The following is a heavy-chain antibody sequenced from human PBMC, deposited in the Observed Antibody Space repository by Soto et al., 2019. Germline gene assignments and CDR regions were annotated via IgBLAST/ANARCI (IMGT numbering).Heavy chain of an antibody. CDR3: GRALGYASGAAY. Sequence: EVQLEESGGGLVQPGGSLRLSCAASGFTLSMYWMHWVRQVPGKGPLWVSRVSGDGSDKNYADSVKGRFTISRDNAKNTLYLEMNSVRAEDSAVYYCGRALGYASGAAYWGRGTLVTVSS. J-gene: IGHJ4*02. D-gene: IGHD6-19*01. CDR2: VSGDGSDK. V-gene: IGHV3-74*01. CDR1: GFTLSMYW.